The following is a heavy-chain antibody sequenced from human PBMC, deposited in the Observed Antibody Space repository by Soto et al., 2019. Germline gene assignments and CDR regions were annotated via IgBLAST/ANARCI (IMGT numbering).Heavy chain of an antibody. V-gene: IGHV3-33*01. CDR2: IWYDGSNK. CDR3: ARVRSSGWYGAFDI. CDR1: GFTFSSYG. J-gene: IGHJ3*02. Sequence: PGGSLRLSCAASGFTFSSYGMHWVRQAPGKGLEWVAVIWYDGSNKYYADSVKGRFTISRDNSKNTLYLQMNSLRAEDAAVYYCARVRSSGWYGAFDIWGQGTMVTVSS. D-gene: IGHD6-19*01.